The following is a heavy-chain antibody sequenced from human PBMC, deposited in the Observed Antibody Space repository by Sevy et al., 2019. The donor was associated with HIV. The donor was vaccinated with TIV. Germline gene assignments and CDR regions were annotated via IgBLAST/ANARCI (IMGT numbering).Heavy chain of an antibody. D-gene: IGHD1-26*01. CDR2: IYYSGST. CDR3: ARAEASMEGASVVDY. J-gene: IGHJ4*02. V-gene: IGHV4-31*02. CDR1: GGSISSGGYY. Sequence: SQTLSLTCTVSGGSISSGGYYWTWIRQHPGKGLEWIGYIYYSGSTYYNPSLKSRVALSVDTSRNQFSLKLSSVTAADTAGDFCARAEASMEGASVVDYWGQGTLVTVSS.